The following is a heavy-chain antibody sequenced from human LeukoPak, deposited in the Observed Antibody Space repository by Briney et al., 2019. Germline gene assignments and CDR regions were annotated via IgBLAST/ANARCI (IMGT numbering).Heavy chain of an antibody. Sequence: KSSETLSLTCTVSGGSISSRSDYWGWIRRPPGEGLEWIGGIYYSGSTYYTPSLKSRVTISVDTSKNQFSLKLSSVTAADTAVYYCASNPIRYFGWLSEGGYFDYWGQGTLVTVSS. CDR3: ASNPIRYFGWLSEGGYFDY. CDR1: GGSISSRSDY. D-gene: IGHD3-9*01. J-gene: IGHJ4*02. CDR2: IYYSGST. V-gene: IGHV4-39*01.